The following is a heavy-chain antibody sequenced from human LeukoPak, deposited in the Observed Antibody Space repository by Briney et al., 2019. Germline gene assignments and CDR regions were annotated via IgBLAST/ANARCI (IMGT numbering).Heavy chain of an antibody. CDR3: ARDKDYYDNSGDFDY. CDR2: IKSKTDGGTT. V-gene: IGHV3-15*01. Sequence: GGSLRLSCAASGFTFSNAWMSWVRQAPGKGLEWVGRIKSKTDGGTTDYAAPVKGRFTISRDDSKNTLYLQMNSLRAEDTAVYYCARDKDYYDNSGDFDYWGQGTLVTVSS. CDR1: GFTFSNAW. D-gene: IGHD3-22*01. J-gene: IGHJ4*02.